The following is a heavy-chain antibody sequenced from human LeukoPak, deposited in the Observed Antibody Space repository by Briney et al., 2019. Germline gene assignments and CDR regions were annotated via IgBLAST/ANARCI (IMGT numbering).Heavy chain of an antibody. CDR1: GFTFDDYA. V-gene: IGHV3-9*01. D-gene: IGHD3-3*01. J-gene: IGHJ3*02. Sequence: PGGSLRLSCAASGFTFDDYAMHWVRQAPGKGLEWVSGISWNSGSIGYADSVKGRFTISRDNAKNSLYLQMNSLRAEDTAVYYCLLEWYDAFDIWGQGTVVTVSS. CDR3: LLEWYDAFDI. CDR2: ISWNSGSI.